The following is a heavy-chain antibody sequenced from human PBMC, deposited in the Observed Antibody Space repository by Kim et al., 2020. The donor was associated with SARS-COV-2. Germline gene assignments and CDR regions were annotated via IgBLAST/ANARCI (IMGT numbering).Heavy chain of an antibody. V-gene: IGHV3-7*01. CDR3: ARAPRYCSGGSCYSLDY. Sequence: GGSLRLSCAASGLTFSSYWMSWVRQAPGKGLEWVANIKQDGSEKYYVDSVKGRFTISRDNAKNSLYLQMNTLRAEDTAVYYCARAPRYCSGGSCYSLDY. CDR1: GLTFSSYW. CDR2: IKQDGSEK. D-gene: IGHD2-15*01. J-gene: IGHJ4*01.